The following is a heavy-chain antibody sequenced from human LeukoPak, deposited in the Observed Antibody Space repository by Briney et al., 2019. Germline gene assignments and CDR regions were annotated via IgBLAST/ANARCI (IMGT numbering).Heavy chain of an antibody. CDR1: GGPISSDDYY. Sequence: PSQTLSLTCTVSGGPISSDDYYWNWIRQSPGKGLEWIGNIYYSGRVYYSPSLKRRVTISADASKNHFSLTLSSLTATDRSVYYCARETGDCSVDNCYGSYYYGLDVWGPGTTVTVSS. V-gene: IGHV4-30-4*01. CDR3: ARETGDCSVDNCYGSYYYGLDV. CDR2: IYYSGRV. D-gene: IGHD2-15*01. J-gene: IGHJ6*02.